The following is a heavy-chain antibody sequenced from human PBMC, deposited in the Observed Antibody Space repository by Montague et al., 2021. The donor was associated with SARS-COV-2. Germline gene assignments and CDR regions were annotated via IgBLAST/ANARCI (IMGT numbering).Heavy chain of an antibody. Sequence: PALVKPTPTPTLTCTFSGFSLSTSGMCVSWIRQPPGKALEWLALIDWDDDKYYSTSLKTRLTISKDTSKNQVVLTMTNMDPVDTATYYCARIKWELLSSYYGMDVWGQGTTVTVSS. V-gene: IGHV2-70*01. CDR3: ARIKWELLSSYYGMDV. J-gene: IGHJ6*02. CDR2: IDWDDDK. CDR1: GFSLSTSGMC. D-gene: IGHD1-26*01.